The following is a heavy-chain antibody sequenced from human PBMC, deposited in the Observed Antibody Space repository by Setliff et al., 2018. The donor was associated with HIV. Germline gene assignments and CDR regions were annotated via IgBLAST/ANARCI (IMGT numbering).Heavy chain of an antibody. CDR2: INHSGST. Sequence: SETLSLTCAVYGGSFSGYYWSWIRQPPGKGLEWIGEINHSGSTNYNPSLKSRVTISVDTSKNQFSLKLSSVTAADTAVYYCASRSSYVPLYYYYMDVWGKGTTVTVSS. CDR3: ASRSSYVPLYYYYMDV. V-gene: IGHV4-34*01. J-gene: IGHJ6*03. D-gene: IGHD3-16*01. CDR1: GGSFSGYY.